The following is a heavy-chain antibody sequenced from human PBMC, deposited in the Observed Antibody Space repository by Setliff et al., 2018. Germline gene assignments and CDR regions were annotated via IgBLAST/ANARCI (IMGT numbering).Heavy chain of an antibody. D-gene: IGHD5-12*01. J-gene: IGHJ4*02. Sequence: PGGSLRLSCAASGFTFSDYYMSWVRQAPGKGLEWVSAISASGRTTYSADSVKGRFTISRDNSKNTLYLQMNSLRAEDTAVYYCAKDPPGYDGHDYWGQGTLVTVSS. CDR3: AKDPPGYDGHDY. CDR1: GFTFSDYY. CDR2: ISASGRTT. V-gene: IGHV3-23*01.